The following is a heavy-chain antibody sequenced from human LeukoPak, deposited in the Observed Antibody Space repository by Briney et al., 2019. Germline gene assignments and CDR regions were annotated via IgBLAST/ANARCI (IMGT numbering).Heavy chain of an antibody. D-gene: IGHD7-27*01. CDR2: INPNSGAT. CDR3: ARQTGDYAHFDY. CDR1: GYTFTGYY. Sequence: ASVKVSCKASGYTFTGYYMHWVRQASGEGLEWMGWINPNSGATSYPQKFQGRVTMTRDTSISTAYMELSSLRSDDTAVYYCARQTGDYAHFDYWGQGTLVTVSS. V-gene: IGHV1-2*02. J-gene: IGHJ4*02.